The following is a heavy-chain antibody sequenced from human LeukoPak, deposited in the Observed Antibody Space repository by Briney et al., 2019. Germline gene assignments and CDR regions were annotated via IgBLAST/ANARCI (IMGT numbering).Heavy chain of an antibody. CDR1: GGSISSSSYY. V-gene: IGHV4-39*01. CDR3: ARQTLSADAFDI. J-gene: IGHJ3*02. Sequence: PSETLSLTCTVSGGSISSSSYYWGWIRQPPGKGLEWIGSIYYSGSTYYNPSLKSRVTISVDTSKNQFSLKLSSVTAADTAVYYCARQTLSADAFDIWGQGTMVTVSS. CDR2: IYYSGST.